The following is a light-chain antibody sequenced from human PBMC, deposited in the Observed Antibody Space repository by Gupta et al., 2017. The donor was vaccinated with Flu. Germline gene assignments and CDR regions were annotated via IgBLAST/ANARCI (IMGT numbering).Light chain of an antibody. Sequence: SVTISCTGTSSDVGGYNYVSWYQQHPGKAPKLMIYEVIKRPSGVPDRFSGSKSGNTASLTVSVLQAEDEADYYCSSYAGSNNLVFGGGTKLTVL. CDR1: SSDVGGYNY. CDR3: SSYAGSNNLV. V-gene: IGLV2-8*01. J-gene: IGLJ2*01. CDR2: EVI.